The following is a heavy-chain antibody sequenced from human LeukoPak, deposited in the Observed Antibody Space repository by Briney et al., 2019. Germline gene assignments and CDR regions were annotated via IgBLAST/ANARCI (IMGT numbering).Heavy chain of an antibody. CDR1: GFTFSSYG. V-gene: IGHV3-33*01. CDR3: ASPYSGSYYGFDY. Sequence: PGGSLRLSCAASGFTFSSYGMHWVRQAPGKGLEWVAVIWYDGSNKYYADSVKGRFTISRDNSKNTLYLQMNSLRAEDTAVYYCASPYSGSYYGFDYWGQGTLVTVSS. CDR2: IWYDGSNK. J-gene: IGHJ4*02. D-gene: IGHD1-26*01.